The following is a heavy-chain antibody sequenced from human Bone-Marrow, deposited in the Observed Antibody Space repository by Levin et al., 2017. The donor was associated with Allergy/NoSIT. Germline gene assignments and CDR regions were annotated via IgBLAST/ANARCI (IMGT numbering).Heavy chain of an antibody. V-gene: IGHV3-23*01. CDR3: ARVKRQWLFDY. Sequence: GESLKISCTASGFTFSRHAMTWVRQAPGKGLEWVSAITDNGDSTFYADSVKGRFTVSRDNSKSTVFLQMNSLTVDDTAIYYCARVKRQWLFDYWGQGVLVTVSS. CDR1: GFTFSRHA. D-gene: IGHD6-19*01. J-gene: IGHJ4*02. CDR2: ITDNGDST.